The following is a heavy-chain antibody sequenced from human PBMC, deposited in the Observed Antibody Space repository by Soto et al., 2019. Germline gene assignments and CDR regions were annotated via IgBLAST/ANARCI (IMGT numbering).Heavy chain of an antibody. CDR2: IHYSGST. Sequence: PSETLSLTCTVSGGSISRYYWTWIRQAPGKGLECIGYIHYSGSTTYNPSLKSRVTMSVDTSKNQFSLRLFSVTRADTAVYYCARDSGWDYSHNYCGQGARVTFAS. CDR1: GGSISRYY. CDR3: ARDSGWDYSHNY. V-gene: IGHV4-59*01. J-gene: IGHJ4*02. D-gene: IGHD6-19*01.